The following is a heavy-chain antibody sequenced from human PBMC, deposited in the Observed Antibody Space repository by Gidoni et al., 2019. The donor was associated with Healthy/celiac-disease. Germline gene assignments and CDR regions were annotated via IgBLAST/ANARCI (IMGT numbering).Heavy chain of an antibody. CDR3: AKDLAWTYLWFGELSPESGMDV. J-gene: IGHJ6*02. V-gene: IGHV3-23*01. CDR2: ISGSGGST. Sequence: EVQLLESGGGLVQPGGSLRLSCAASGFTFSSYAMRWVRQAPGKGLEWVSAISGSGGSTYYADSVKGRFTISRDNSKNTLYLQMNSLRAEDTAVYYCAKDLAWTYLWFGELSPESGMDVWGQGTTVTVSS. CDR1: GFTFSSYA. D-gene: IGHD3-10*01.